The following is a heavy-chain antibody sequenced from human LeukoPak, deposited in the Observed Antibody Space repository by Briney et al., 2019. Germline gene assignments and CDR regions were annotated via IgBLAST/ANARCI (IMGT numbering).Heavy chain of an antibody. CDR1: GFTFSSYT. CDR3: ARTHPVQLERGPVDY. CDR2: ITYDGSNK. D-gene: IGHD1-1*01. Sequence: GSLRLSCAASGFTFSSYTLHWVRQAPGKGLEWVAVITYDGSNKYYADSVKGRFTISRDNSKNTLYLQMNSLRAEDTAVYYCARTHPVQLERGPVDYWGQGTLVTVSS. V-gene: IGHV3-30-3*01. J-gene: IGHJ4*02.